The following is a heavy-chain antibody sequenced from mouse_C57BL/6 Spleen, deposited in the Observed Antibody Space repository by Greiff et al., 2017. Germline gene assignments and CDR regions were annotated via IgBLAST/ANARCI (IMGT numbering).Heavy chain of an antibody. Sequence: EVQRVESGGGLVKPGGSLKLSCAASGFTFSSYAMSWVRQTPEKRLEWVATISDGGSYTYYPDNVKGRFTISRDNAKNNLYLQMSHLKSEDTAMYYCARDGSGDGFAYWGQGTLVTVSA. CDR3: ARDGSGDGFAY. V-gene: IGHV5-4*01. CDR2: ISDGGSYT. J-gene: IGHJ3*01. CDR1: GFTFSSYA. D-gene: IGHD1-3*01.